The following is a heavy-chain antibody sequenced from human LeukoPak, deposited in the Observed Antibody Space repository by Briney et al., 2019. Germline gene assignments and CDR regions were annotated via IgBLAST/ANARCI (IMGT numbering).Heavy chain of an antibody. CDR2: IRSTANGYAT. CDR1: GFTFSGSA. D-gene: IGHD6-19*01. J-gene: IGHJ5*02. V-gene: IGHV3-73*01. CDR3: ARGIAVAGRGNWFDP. Sequence: PGGSLRLSCAASGFTFSGSALHWVRQASGKGLEWVGRIRSTANGYATAYAASVKGRFTISRDDSKNTAYLQMNSLRAEDTAVYYCARGIAVAGRGNWFDPWGQGTLVTVSS.